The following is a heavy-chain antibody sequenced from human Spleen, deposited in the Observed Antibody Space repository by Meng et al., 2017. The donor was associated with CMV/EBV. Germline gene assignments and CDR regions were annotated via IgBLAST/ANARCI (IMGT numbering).Heavy chain of an antibody. D-gene: IGHD2-2*01. Sequence: GESLKISCVASGFNCSFNWMTWVRQAPGKGLEWVANINQKGSERNYVDSVKGRFTISRDNSKNTLYLQMNSLRAEDTAVYYCAKDNSMGLVPAAMNFWGQGTLVTVSS. V-gene: IGHV3-7*01. CDR3: AKDNSMGLVPAAMNF. CDR2: INQKGSER. CDR1: GFNCSFNW. J-gene: IGHJ4*02.